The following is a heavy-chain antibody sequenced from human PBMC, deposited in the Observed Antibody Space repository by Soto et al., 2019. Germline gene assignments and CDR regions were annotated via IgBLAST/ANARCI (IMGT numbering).Heavy chain of an antibody. Sequence: VQLQESGPGLVRPSGTLSLSCAVSGGAISGSNWWSWVRQPPGKGLEWIAEIQYSGSINSNPSLKGRVTISVDRSQNQFSLSLSSVTAADTAVYYCARGPSRGWYFGYWGQGTLVTVAT. CDR3: ARGPSRGWYFGY. D-gene: IGHD6-19*01. V-gene: IGHV4-4*02. J-gene: IGHJ4*02. CDR1: GGAISGSNW. CDR2: IQYSGSI.